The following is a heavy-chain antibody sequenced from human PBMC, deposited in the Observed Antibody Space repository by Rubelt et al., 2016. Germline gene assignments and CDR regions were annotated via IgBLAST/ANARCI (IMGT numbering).Heavy chain of an antibody. V-gene: IGHV3-21*01. CDR1: GFTFSDYS. CDR2: ISTKSDYI. D-gene: IGHD2/OR15-2a*01. CDR3: ARERGFRDSPDY. J-gene: IGHJ4*02. Sequence: EVQLVESGGGLVQPGGSLRVSCAASGFTFSDYSMNWVRQAPGKGLEWVSSISTKSDYIYYADSVKGRFTISRDNAKNSLYLPMNSRRAEDTAVYYCARERGFRDSPDYWGQGTLVTVSS.